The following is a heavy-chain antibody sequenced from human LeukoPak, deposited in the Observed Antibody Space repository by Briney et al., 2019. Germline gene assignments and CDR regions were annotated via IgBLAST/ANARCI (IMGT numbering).Heavy chain of an antibody. Sequence: GGSLRLSCAASGFTVSSNYMSWVRQAPGKGLEWVSVIYSGGSTYYADSVKGRFTISRDNSKNTLYLQMNSLRAEDTAVYYCARSNANWYSSGWYSDYWGQGTLATVSS. D-gene: IGHD6-19*01. CDR2: IYSGGST. CDR3: ARSNANWYSSGWYSDY. CDR1: GFTVSSNY. V-gene: IGHV3-53*01. J-gene: IGHJ4*02.